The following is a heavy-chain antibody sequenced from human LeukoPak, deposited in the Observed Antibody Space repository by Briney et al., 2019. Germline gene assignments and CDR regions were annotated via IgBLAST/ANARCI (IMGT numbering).Heavy chain of an antibody. CDR3: ARDLTWGSGMDV. V-gene: IGHV3-11*06. J-gene: IGHJ6*02. Sequence: GGSLRLSCAASEFTFSDYYMSWIRQAPGKGLEWVSYITISSSYTKYADSVKGRFTISRDNAKNSLYLQMNSLRADDTAVYYCARDLTWGSGMDVWGQGTTVTVSS. CDR2: ITISSSYT. CDR1: EFTFSDYY. D-gene: IGHD7-27*01.